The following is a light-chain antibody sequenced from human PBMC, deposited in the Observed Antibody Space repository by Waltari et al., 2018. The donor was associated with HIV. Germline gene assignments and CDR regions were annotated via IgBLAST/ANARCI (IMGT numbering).Light chain of an antibody. J-gene: IGLJ3*02. CDR1: SIYVGAYFF. CDR3: SSHTSSSPWV. V-gene: IGLV2-14*03. Sequence: QSALTQPASVSGSPGPSITISCTGTSIYVGAYFFVSWYQQHPGKAPKLMIYDVINRPSGVSNRFSGSKSCNTASLTISGLQAEDEADYYCSSHTSSSPWVFGGGTKVTVL. CDR2: DVI.